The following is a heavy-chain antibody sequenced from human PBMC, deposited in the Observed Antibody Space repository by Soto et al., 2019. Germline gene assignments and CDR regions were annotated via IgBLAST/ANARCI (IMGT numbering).Heavy chain of an antibody. D-gene: IGHD2-2*02. Sequence: LRLSCAASGFTFSSYGMHWVRQAPGKGLEWVAVISYDGSNKYYADSVKGRFTISRDNSKNMLYLQMNSLRAEDTAVYYCARMSCSSTSCYTNYYYYYGMDVWGQGTTVTVYS. CDR2: ISYDGSNK. CDR3: ARMSCSSTSCYTNYYYYYGMDV. J-gene: IGHJ6*02. V-gene: IGHV3-30*03. CDR1: GFTFSSYG.